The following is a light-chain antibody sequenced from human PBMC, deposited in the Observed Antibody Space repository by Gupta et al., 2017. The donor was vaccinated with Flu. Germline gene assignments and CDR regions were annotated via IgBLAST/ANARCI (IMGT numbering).Light chain of an antibody. J-gene: IGLJ2*01. CDR3: QSGDSICTQRV. CDR1: ALPKQY. Sequence: SYKLTQPPSVSVSPGQTATITCSVDALPKQYANWYQHKPVQAPVVVMYKDSERPSGIPERFSGSSSATTVTLTISGVQAEDEADYYCQSGDSICTQRVFGGGTKLTVL. V-gene: IGLV3-25*02. CDR2: KDS.